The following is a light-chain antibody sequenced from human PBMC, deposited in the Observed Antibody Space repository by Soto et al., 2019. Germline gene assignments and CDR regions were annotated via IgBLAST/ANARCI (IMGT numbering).Light chain of an antibody. CDR3: SSYTSTHPYV. CDR2: DVS. Sequence: QSVLTQPASVSGSPGQSIAISCTGTSSDVGGYDYVSWYQQHAGKAPKLMIYDVSNRPSGVPNRFSGSKSGNTASLTISGLRAEDEADYYCSSYTSTHPYVFGTGTKVTVL. V-gene: IGLV2-14*01. CDR1: SSDVGGYDY. J-gene: IGLJ1*01.